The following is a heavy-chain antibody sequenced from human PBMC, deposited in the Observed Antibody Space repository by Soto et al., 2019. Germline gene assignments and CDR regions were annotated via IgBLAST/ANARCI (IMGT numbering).Heavy chain of an antibody. Sequence: SETLSLTCAVSGYSISSGYYWGWIRQPPGRGLEWIGSVHYSGSTYYNPSLKSRVTISIDTSKNQISLKLTSVTAADTAVYYCARVDNIVAVKWFDPWGQGTLVTVSS. CDR1: GYSISSGYY. CDR3: ARVDNIVAVKWFDP. CDR2: VHYSGST. D-gene: IGHD6-13*01. V-gene: IGHV4-38-2*01. J-gene: IGHJ5*02.